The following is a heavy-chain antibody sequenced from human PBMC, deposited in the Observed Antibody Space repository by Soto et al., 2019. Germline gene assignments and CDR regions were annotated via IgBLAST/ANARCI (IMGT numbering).Heavy chain of an antibody. CDR3: ARRGGYPTIDY. V-gene: IGHV4-39*01. CDR1: GGSISSSSYY. J-gene: IGHJ4*02. CDR2: IYYSGST. D-gene: IGHD1-26*01. Sequence: PSDTLSLTCTVSGGSISSSSYYWGWILHPPGKGLEWIGSIYYSGSTYYNPSLKSRVTISVDTSKNQFSLKLSSVTAADTAVYYCARRGGYPTIDYWGQGTLVTVSS.